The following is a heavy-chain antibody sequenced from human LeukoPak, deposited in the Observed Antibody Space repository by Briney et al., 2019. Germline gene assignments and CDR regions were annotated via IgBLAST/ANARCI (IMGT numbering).Heavy chain of an antibody. V-gene: IGHV3-21*01. D-gene: IGHD6-19*01. CDR2: ITTSSTYI. Sequence: PGGSLRLSCAASGFSFSDYNMNWVRQAPGKALEWVSSITTSSTYIYYGDSVKGRFTISRDNAKNSLYLQMNGLRAEDTAVYYCARRLGFSDGWYSLDLWGQGTLVSVSS. CDR3: ARRLGFSDGWYSLDL. CDR1: GFSFSDYN. J-gene: IGHJ4*02.